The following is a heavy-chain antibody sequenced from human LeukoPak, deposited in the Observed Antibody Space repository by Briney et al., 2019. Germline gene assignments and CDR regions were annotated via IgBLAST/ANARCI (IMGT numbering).Heavy chain of an antibody. J-gene: IGHJ4*02. CDR1: GFTFSSYW. D-gene: IGHD6-6*01. Sequence: GGSLRLSCAASGFTFSSYWMHWVRQAPGKGLVWVSRINSDGSSTSYTDSVKGRFTISRDNAKSTLYLQMNSLRAEDTAVYYCARSPLIAARPFDYWGQGTLVTVSS. V-gene: IGHV3-74*01. CDR2: INSDGSST. CDR3: ARSPLIAARPFDY.